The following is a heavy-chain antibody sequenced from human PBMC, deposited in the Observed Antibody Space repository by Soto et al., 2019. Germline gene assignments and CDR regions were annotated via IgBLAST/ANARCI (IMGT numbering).Heavy chain of an antibody. V-gene: IGHV5-51*01. CDR1: GYSFTSYW. CDR3: ARSRPVLRYFDWLSGNWFGP. J-gene: IGHJ5*02. CDR2: IYPGDSDT. D-gene: IGHD3-9*01. Sequence: PGESLKISCKGSGYSFTSYWIGCVRQMPGKGLEWMGIIYPGDSDTRYSPSFQGQVTISADKSISTAYLQWSSLKASDTAMYYCARSRPVLRYFDWLSGNWFGPWGQGTLVTVSS.